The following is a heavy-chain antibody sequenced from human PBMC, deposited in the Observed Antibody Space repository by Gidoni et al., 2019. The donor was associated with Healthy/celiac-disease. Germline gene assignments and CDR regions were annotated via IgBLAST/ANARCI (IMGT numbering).Heavy chain of an antibody. D-gene: IGHD4-17*01. CDR3: ARVVTTKREVGCGMDV. CDR2: ISSSSSTI. Sequence: EVQLVESGGGLVQPGGSLRLSCAASGFTFSTYSMNWVRQAPGKGLDWVSYISSSSSTIYYADSVKGRFTISRDNAKNSLYLQMNSLRAEETAVYYCARVVTTKREVGCGMDVWGQGTTVTVSS. CDR1: GFTFSTYS. J-gene: IGHJ6*02. V-gene: IGHV3-48*01.